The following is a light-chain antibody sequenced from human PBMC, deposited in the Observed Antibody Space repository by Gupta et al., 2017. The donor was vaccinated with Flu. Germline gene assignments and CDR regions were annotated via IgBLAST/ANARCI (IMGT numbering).Light chain of an antibody. V-gene: IGLV3-25*03. Sequence: PGQTARITCSGDALPKKYAYWYQQKPGQAPVLVIYKDSERPSGIPERFSGSSSGTTVTLTISGVQAEDEADYYCQSADRNNNWVFGGGTKVTVL. CDR3: QSADRNNNWV. J-gene: IGLJ3*02. CDR1: ALPKKY. CDR2: KDS.